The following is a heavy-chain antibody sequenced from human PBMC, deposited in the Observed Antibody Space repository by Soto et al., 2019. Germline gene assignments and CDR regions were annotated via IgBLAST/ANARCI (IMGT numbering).Heavy chain of an antibody. D-gene: IGHD1-7*01. CDR3: ARSLGTTGSFNWFDY. CDR1: GGSISSYY. Sequence: KSSETLSLTCTVSGGSISSYYWSWIRQPAGKGPEWIGRISTSGSTNYNPSLKSRVTMSVDTAKNQFSLKLSSVSAADTAVYYCARSLGTTGSFNWFDYWGQGTLVTVSS. V-gene: IGHV4-4*07. CDR2: ISTSGST. J-gene: IGHJ5*01.